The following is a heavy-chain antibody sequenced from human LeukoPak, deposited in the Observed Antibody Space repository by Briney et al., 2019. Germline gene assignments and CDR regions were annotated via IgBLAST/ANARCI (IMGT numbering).Heavy chain of an antibody. CDR2: ISYDGSNK. Sequence: PGGSLRLSCAASGFTFSSYGMHWVRQAPGKGLEWVAVISYDGSNKYYADSVKGRFTISRDNSKNTLYLQMNSLRAEDTAVYYCAKGEGSHYYDSSGYSVVGPILDYWGQGTLVTVSS. CDR1: GFTFSSYG. CDR3: AKGEGSHYYDSSGYSVVGPILDY. V-gene: IGHV3-30*18. D-gene: IGHD3-22*01. J-gene: IGHJ4*02.